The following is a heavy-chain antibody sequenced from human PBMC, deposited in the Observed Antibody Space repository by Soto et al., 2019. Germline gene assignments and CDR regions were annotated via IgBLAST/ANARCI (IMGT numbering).Heavy chain of an antibody. CDR2: VYYTGSS. CDR1: GDSMSSDSFY. V-gene: IGHV4-39*01. D-gene: IGHD2-15*01. J-gene: IGHJ4*02. Sequence: QLQLQESGPGLVKPSETLSLSCSVSGDSMSSDSFYWIWIRQPPGKGLEGIGSVYYTGSSHYNPSPTSRVTISVDTSNNNFSLKMSSLTAADTAVYYCRRSSGLKDLDFWGQGTLVTVSS. CDR3: RRSSGLKDLDF.